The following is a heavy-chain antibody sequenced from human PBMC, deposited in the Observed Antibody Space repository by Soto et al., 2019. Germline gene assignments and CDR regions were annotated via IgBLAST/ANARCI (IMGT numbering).Heavy chain of an antibody. Sequence: QITLKESGPALVKPTQTLTLTCTFSGFSLSTTGVGVGWIRQPPGKALEWLALIYWNDDKRYSPSLKTRLTITKDTSKNQVVLSLTDMDPLDTATYYCGHSITVIEVIDETFVYWGQGTLVTVSS. V-gene: IGHV2-5*01. J-gene: IGHJ4*02. CDR3: GHSITVIEVIDETFVY. D-gene: IGHD2-21*01. CDR1: GFSLSTTGVG. CDR2: IYWNDDK.